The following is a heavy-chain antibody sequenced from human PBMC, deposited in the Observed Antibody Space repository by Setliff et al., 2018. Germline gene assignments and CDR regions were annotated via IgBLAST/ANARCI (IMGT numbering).Heavy chain of an antibody. J-gene: IGHJ4*02. V-gene: IGHV4-59*12. Sequence: SETLSFTCTVSGDSISSYYWSWIRQPPGKGLEWIGYIYYSGSTSYHPSLKSRLTMSVDTSKNQFSLKLNSVTAADTAVYSCARDPGHRSGTWSLDYWGQGTLVTVSS. CDR1: GDSISSYY. CDR2: IYYSGST. CDR3: ARDPGHRSGTWSLDY.